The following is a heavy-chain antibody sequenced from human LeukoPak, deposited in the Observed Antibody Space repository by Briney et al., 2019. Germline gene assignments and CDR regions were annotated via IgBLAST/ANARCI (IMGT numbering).Heavy chain of an antibody. Sequence: QPGGSLRLSCAASGFTFSSYWMHWVRQAPGKGLVWVSRINSDGSSTSYADSVKGRFTISRDNAKNTLYLQMNSLRAEDTAVYYCAREGGTVYYFDYWGQGTLVTVSS. D-gene: IGHD1/OR15-1a*01. V-gene: IGHV3-74*01. CDR1: GFTFSSYW. CDR3: AREGGTVYYFDY. J-gene: IGHJ4*02. CDR2: INSDGSST.